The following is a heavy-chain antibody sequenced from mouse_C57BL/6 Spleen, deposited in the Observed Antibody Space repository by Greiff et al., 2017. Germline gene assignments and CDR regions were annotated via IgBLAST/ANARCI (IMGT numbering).Heavy chain of an antibody. D-gene: IGHD2-2*01. V-gene: IGHV1-82*01. Sequence: QVQLQQSGPELVKPGASVKISCKASGYAFSSSWMNWVKQRPGKGLEWIGRIYPGDGDTNYNGKFKGKATLTADKSSSTAYMQLSSLTSEDSAVYFCARWGYGYDEWYFDVWGTGTTVTVSS. CDR3: ARWGYGYDEWYFDV. CDR2: IYPGDGDT. CDR1: GYAFSSSW. J-gene: IGHJ1*03.